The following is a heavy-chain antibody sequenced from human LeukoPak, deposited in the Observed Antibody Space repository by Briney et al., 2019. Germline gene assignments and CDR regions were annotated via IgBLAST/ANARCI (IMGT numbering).Heavy chain of an antibody. V-gene: IGHV3-13*01. J-gene: IGHJ4*02. CDR1: GFTFSSYD. CDR3: ARAYRVAYDSRYTYGGFDY. Sequence: PGGSLRLSCAASGFTFSSYDMHWVCQATGKGLEWVSAIGTAGDTYYPGSVKGRFTISRENAKNSLYLQMNSLRAGDTAVYYCARAYRVAYDSRYTYGGFDYWGQGTLVTVSS. CDR2: IGTAGDT. D-gene: IGHD3-22*01.